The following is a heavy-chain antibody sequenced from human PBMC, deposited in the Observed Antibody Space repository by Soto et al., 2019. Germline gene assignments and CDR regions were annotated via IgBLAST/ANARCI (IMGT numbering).Heavy chain of an antibody. Sequence: QMQLVQSGPEVKKPGTSVKVSCKASGFRFTSSGVQWVRQARGQRLEWIGWIGVGSGNTNYAQKFQERVTISRDMSTSTAYMGLSSLRSEDRALYFCAAGDCRGYWGGWGQGTLVTVSS. J-gene: IGHJ4*02. CDR1: GFRFTSSG. CDR2: IGVGSGNT. CDR3: AAGDCRGYWGG. D-gene: IGHD2-21*01. V-gene: IGHV1-58*01.